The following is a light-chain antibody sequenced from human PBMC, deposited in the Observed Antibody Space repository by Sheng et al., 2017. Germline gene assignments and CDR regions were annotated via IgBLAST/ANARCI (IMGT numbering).Light chain of an antibody. CDR2: GKN. CDR1: SLRKFF. Sequence: SSELTQDPAVSVALGQTVRITCQGDSLRKFFASWYQQKPGQAPKLVIFGKNSRPSGIPDRFSGSSSGHTASLTITGAQAEDEADYYCNSRDSSDNHWLFGGGTKLTVL. V-gene: IGLV3-19*01. J-gene: IGLJ3*02. CDR3: NSRDSSDNHWL.